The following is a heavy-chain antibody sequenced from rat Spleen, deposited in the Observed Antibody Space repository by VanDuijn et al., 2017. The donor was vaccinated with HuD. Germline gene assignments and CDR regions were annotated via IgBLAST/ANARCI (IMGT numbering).Heavy chain of an antibody. Sequence: EVQLVESGGGLVQPGRSLKLSCAASEFTFSNYGMHWIRQAPTKGLEWVATISYDGSSTYYRDSVKGRFTISRDNAKSTLYLQMNNLKEEDTAIYYCAWINYYSAPYFDYWGQGVMVTVSS. D-gene: IGHD1-1*01. CDR2: ISYDGSST. J-gene: IGHJ2*01. CDR3: AWINYYSAPYFDY. V-gene: IGHV5-19*01. CDR1: EFTFSNYG.